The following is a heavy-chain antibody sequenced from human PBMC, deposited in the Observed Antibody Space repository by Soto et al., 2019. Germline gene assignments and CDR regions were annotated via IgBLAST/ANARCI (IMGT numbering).Heavy chain of an antibody. CDR2: IIPIFGTA. CDR3: ARGNCSGGSCLMNYYYGMDV. V-gene: IGHV1-69*13. CDR1: GGTFSSYA. Sequence: GASVKVSCKTSGGTFSSYAISWVRQAPGQGLEWMGGIIPIFGTANYAQKFQGRVTITADESTSTAYMELSSLRSEDTAVYYCARGNCSGGSCLMNYYYGMDVWGQGTTVTVSS. D-gene: IGHD2-15*01. J-gene: IGHJ6*02.